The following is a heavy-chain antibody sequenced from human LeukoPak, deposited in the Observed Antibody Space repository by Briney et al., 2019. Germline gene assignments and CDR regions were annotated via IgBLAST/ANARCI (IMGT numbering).Heavy chain of an antibody. CDR2: IRQDGSEK. Sequence: GGSLRLSCAASGVTFSSYWMTWVRQAPGKGLEWVANIRQDGSEKNYVDSVKGRFTISRDNAKNSLYLQMNSLRAEDTAVYYCARDGGYSSGWYFVWGQGTLVTVSS. D-gene: IGHD6-19*01. J-gene: IGHJ4*02. V-gene: IGHV3-7*03. CDR1: GVTFSSYW. CDR3: ARDGGYSSGWYFV.